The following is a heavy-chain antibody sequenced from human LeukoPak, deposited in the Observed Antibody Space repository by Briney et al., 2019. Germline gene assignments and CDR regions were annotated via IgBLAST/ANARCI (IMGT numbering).Heavy chain of an antibody. CDR1: GFTFSSYW. J-gene: IGHJ4*02. CDR2: IKQDGSER. V-gene: IGHV3-7*01. D-gene: IGHD1-26*01. Sequence: GSLRLSCAASGFTFSSYWMSWVRQAPGKGLEWVANIKQDGSERYYVDSVKGRFTISRDNAKNSLYLQMNSLRAEDTAVYYCARRRYSGSSQHFDYWGQGTLVTVSS. CDR3: ARRRYSGSSQHFDY.